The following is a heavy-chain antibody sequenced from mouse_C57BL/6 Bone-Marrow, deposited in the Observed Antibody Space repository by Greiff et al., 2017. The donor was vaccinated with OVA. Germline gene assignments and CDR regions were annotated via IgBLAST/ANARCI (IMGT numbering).Heavy chain of an antibody. J-gene: IGHJ3*01. D-gene: IGHD4-1*02. CDR2: ISTGGGST. CDR3: AQLGRRAD. V-gene: IGHV5-12*01. CDR1: GFTFSDYY. Sequence: DVKLVESGGGLVQPGGSLKLSCAASGFTFSDYYMYWVRQPPETRLEWVAYISTGGGSTSYPDTVKGRFTISRDNAKNTLYLQMSRLKSEDTAMYYCAQLGRRADGGQGTLVTVSA.